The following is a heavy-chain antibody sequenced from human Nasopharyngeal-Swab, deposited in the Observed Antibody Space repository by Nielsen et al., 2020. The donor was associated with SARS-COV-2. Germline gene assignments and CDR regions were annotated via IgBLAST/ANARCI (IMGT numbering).Heavy chain of an antibody. J-gene: IGHJ4*02. Sequence: GESLRLSCAASGFTFSSYSMNWVRQAPGKGLEWVSYISSSSSTIYYADSVKGRFTISRDNAKNSLYLQMNSLRAEDTAVYYCVLIQGTASLGSSPNFDYWGQGTLVTVSS. CDR1: GFTFSSYS. CDR3: VLIQGTASLGSSPNFDY. CDR2: ISSSSSTI. V-gene: IGHV3-48*01. D-gene: IGHD3-16*01.